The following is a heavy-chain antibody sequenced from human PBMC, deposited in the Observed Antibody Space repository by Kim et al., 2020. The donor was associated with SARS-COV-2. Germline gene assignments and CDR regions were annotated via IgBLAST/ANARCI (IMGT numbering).Heavy chain of an antibody. CDR2: IDHSGSP. CDR3: ARGPLRSWFDP. J-gene: IGHJ5*02. V-gene: IGHV4-34*01. Sequence: SETLSLTCAVYGGSFSGYSWNWIRQPPGMGLEWIGEIDHSGSPNYNPSLKSRVTVSVDTSKNQFSLKLSSVTAADTAVYFCARGPLRSWFDPWGQGTLVTVSS. CDR1: GGSFSGYS.